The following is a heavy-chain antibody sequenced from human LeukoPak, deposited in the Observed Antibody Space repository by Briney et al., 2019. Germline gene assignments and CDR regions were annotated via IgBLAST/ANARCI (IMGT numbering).Heavy chain of an antibody. CDR3: ARSRGYSYGPRQAFDI. CDR1: GGSISSGSYY. D-gene: IGHD5-18*01. Sequence: TSETLSLTCTVSGGSISSGSYYWSWIRQPAGKGLKWIGRIYTSGSTNYNPSLRSRVPISVDTSKNQFSLKLSSVTAADTAVYYCARSRGYSYGPRQAFDIWGQGTMVTVSS. J-gene: IGHJ3*02. V-gene: IGHV4-61*02. CDR2: IYTSGST.